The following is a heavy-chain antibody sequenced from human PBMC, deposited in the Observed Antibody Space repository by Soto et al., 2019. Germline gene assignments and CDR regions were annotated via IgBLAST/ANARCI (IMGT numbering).Heavy chain of an antibody. Sequence: PGESLKISCQGSGYRFTSYWIGWVRQMPGKGLEWMGIIYPGDSDTRYSPSFQGQVTISADKSINSVYLQWSSLKASDTATYYCARLGFNYDFLSGYYNVHHYYGIDVWGQGTTVTAP. V-gene: IGHV5-51*01. D-gene: IGHD3-3*01. CDR1: GYRFTSYW. CDR2: IYPGDSDT. CDR3: ARLGFNYDFLSGYYNVHHYYGIDV. J-gene: IGHJ6*02.